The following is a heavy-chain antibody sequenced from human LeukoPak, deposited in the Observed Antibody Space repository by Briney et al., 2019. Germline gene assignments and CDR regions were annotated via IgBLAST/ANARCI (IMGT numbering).Heavy chain of an antibody. CDR1: GFTFSSYS. Sequence: GGPLRLSCAASGFTFSSYSMNWVRQAPGKGLEWVSSISSSSSYIYYADSVKGRSTISRDNAKKSLYLQMNSLRAEDTAVYYCARDRGYSYGNQYGMDVWGQGTTVTVSS. D-gene: IGHD5-18*01. V-gene: IGHV3-21*01. CDR3: ARDRGYSYGNQYGMDV. CDR2: ISSSSSYI. J-gene: IGHJ6*02.